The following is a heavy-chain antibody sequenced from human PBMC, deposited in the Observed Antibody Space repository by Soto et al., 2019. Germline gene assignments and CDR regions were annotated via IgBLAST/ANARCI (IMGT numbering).Heavy chain of an antibody. Sequence: ESGGGLVQPGGSLRLSCAASRFSFSDYAMSWVRQAPGKGLEWVSAISGSGGSTYSADSVEGRLTISRDNSKNTLDLQMNSLRAEDTAVYYCAKDRGGVLAPSYFDYWGQGTLVTVSS. CDR1: RFSFSDYA. J-gene: IGHJ4*02. V-gene: IGHV3-23*01. CDR2: ISGSGGST. CDR3: AKDRGGVLAPSYFDY. D-gene: IGHD3-10*01.